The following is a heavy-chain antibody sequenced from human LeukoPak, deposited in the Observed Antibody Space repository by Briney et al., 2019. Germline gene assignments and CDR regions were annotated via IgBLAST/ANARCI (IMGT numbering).Heavy chain of an antibody. D-gene: IGHD2-15*01. CDR3: ARVGDYSWAFDI. CDR1: GFTFSNYG. J-gene: IGHJ3*02. V-gene: IGHV3-30*02. Sequence: GGSLRPSCAASGFTFSNYGLHWARQAPGKGLEWVAFIRHDGSKRYYADSVKGRFTISRDNSKKTLYLQMNSLRAEDSAVYYCARVGDYSWAFDIWGQGTMVTVSS. CDR2: IRHDGSKR.